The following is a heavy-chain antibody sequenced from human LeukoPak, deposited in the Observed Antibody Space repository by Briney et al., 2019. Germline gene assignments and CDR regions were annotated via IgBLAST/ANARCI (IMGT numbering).Heavy chain of an antibody. D-gene: IGHD5-24*01. Sequence: GGSLRLSCAASGFTFSDYSMDWVRQAPGKGLEWVAVISYDGSNKYYADSVKGRFTISRDNSKNTLYLQMNSLRAEDTAVYYYARDHPMGYFDYWGQGTLVTVSS. V-gene: IGHV3-30-3*01. CDR1: GFTFSDYS. CDR2: ISYDGSNK. CDR3: ARDHPMGYFDY. J-gene: IGHJ4*02.